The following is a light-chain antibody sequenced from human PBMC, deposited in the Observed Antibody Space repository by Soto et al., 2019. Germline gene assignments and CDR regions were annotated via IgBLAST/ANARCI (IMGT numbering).Light chain of an antibody. CDR2: YVS. Sequence: QPVLTQPASVSGSPGQSLTISCTGTSPHIGAYNSVSWYQQHPGKAPNLLIYYVSKRPSGVPDRFSGSKSGNTSSLTISGLQSEDEADYYCCSFAGNYIYVFGTGTKVTVL. V-gene: IGLV2-11*01. J-gene: IGLJ1*01. CDR3: CSFAGNYIYV. CDR1: SPHIGAYNS.